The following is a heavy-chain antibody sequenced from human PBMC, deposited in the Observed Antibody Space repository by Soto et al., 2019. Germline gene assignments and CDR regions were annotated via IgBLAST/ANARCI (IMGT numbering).Heavy chain of an antibody. CDR3: ARVAFGVVKPYSRNNWFDP. V-gene: IGHV4-30-2*01. CDR2: IYHSGST. Sequence: PSETLSLTCAVSGGSISSGGYSGSWIRQPPGKGLEWIGYIYHSGSTYYNPSLKSRVTISVDRSKNQFSLKLSSVTAADTAVYYCARVAFGVVKPYSRNNWFDPWGQGTLVTVSS. D-gene: IGHD3-3*01. J-gene: IGHJ5*02. CDR1: GGSISSGGYS.